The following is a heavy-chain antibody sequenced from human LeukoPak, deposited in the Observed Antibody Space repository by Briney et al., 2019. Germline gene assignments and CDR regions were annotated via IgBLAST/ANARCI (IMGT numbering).Heavy chain of an antibody. D-gene: IGHD6-13*01. CDR2: ISWNSGSI. Sequence: PGKSLRLSCAASGFTFDDYAMHWVRQAPGKGLEWVSGISWNSGSIGYADSVKGRFTISRDNAKNSLYLQMNSLRPEDTALYYCAKGRGSSWTYYFDYWGQGTLVTVSS. J-gene: IGHJ4*02. CDR3: AKGRGSSWTYYFDY. V-gene: IGHV3-9*01. CDR1: GFTFDDYA.